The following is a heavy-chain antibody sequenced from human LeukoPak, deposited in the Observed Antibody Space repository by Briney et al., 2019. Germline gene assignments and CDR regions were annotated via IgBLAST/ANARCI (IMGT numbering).Heavy chain of an antibody. CDR2: INPSGGTT. Sequence: ASVKVSCKASGYTFTSYYIHWVRQAPGQGLEWMGVINPSGGTTSYAQKFQGRVTMTRDTSTSTVYMELSSLRSEDTAVYYCARGMGIAAAVTSLFQYWGQGTLVTVSS. D-gene: IGHD6-13*01. CDR3: ARGMGIAAAVTSLFQY. V-gene: IGHV1-46*01. J-gene: IGHJ1*01. CDR1: GYTFTSYY.